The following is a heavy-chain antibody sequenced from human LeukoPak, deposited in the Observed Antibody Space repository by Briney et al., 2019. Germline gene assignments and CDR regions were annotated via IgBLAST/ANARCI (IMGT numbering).Heavy chain of an antibody. CDR3: AKGSITYYYGSGRGAFDI. CDR2: IWYDGSNK. Sequence: GGSLRLSCAASGFTFSSYGMHWVRQAPGKGLEWVAVIWYDGSNKYYADSVKGRFTISRDNSKNTLYLQMNSLRAEDTAVYYCAKGSITYYYGSGRGAFDIWGQGTVVTVSS. J-gene: IGHJ3*02. CDR1: GFTFSSYG. V-gene: IGHV3-33*06. D-gene: IGHD3-10*01.